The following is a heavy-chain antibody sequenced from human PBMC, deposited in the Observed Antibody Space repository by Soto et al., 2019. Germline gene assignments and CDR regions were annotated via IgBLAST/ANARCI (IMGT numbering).Heavy chain of an antibody. CDR2: IVLGSGHI. CDR1: GFTFINSA. D-gene: IGHD1-26*01. CDR3: AAVQGGGATFHF. Sequence: ASVKVSCKASGFTFINSAIQWVRQARGQRLEWMGWIVLGSGHINYAQKFQERLSITRDMSTSTAYMELSSLTLEDTAVYYCAAVQGGGATFHFWGPGTLVTVSS. V-gene: IGHV1-58*02. J-gene: IGHJ4*02.